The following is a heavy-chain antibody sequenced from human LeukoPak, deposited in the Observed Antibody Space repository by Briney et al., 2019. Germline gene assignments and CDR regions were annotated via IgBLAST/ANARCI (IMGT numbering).Heavy chain of an antibody. CDR2: IYYSGTT. CDR3: ARVRNWEGFDY. Sequence: SETLSLTCTVSGASISDSTYFWGWVRQPPGKEPESIGNIYYSGTTNYNPSLKGRVTISVDTSKNQFSLRLSSVTAADTAIYFCARVRNWEGFDYWGQGTLVTVSS. J-gene: IGHJ4*02. D-gene: IGHD1-14*01. V-gene: IGHV4-39*01. CDR1: GASISDSTYF.